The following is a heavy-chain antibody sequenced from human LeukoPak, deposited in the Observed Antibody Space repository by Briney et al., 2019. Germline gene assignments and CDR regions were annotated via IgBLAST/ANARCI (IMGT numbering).Heavy chain of an antibody. CDR1: GVSFRGYC. J-gene: IGHJ4*02. D-gene: IGHD3-22*01. Sequence: PSETLSLTCAVYGVSFRGYCWNWTRQPPGKGLEWIGEINHSGSTNYNPSLKSRVTISVDTSKNQFSLKLSSVTAADTAVYYCASRNYYDNSGYIIWGQGTLVTVSS. CDR3: ASRNYYDNSGYII. V-gene: IGHV4-34*01. CDR2: INHSGST.